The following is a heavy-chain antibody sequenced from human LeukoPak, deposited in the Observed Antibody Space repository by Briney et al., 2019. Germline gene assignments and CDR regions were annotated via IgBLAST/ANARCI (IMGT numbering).Heavy chain of an antibody. D-gene: IGHD4-17*01. J-gene: IGHJ4*02. CDR1: GFTFSSYS. CDR2: ISSSSSTI. CDR3: ARESTVTTSPPDY. V-gene: IGHV3-48*04. Sequence: GRSQRLSCAASGFTFSSYSMNWVRQAPGKGLEWVSYISSSSSTIYYADSVKGRFTISRGNAKNSLYLQMNSLRAEDTAVYYCARESTVTTSPPDYWGQGTLVTVSS.